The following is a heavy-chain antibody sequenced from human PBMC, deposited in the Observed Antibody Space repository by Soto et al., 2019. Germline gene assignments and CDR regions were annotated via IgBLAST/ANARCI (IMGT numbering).Heavy chain of an antibody. CDR2: ITSTGST. Sequence: EVQLLESGGGLAPPGGSLRLICAASGFTFSSYAMTWVRQSPEKGLEWVSTITSTGSTFYGDTVKGPFTISTDNYKSTLCLPTHRPSADHTAVYFCAKAHIFNAQSTGSPKRFGSWGQGTLITVSP. J-gene: IGHJ4*02. CDR3: AKAHIFNAQSTGSPKRFGS. D-gene: IGHD2-8*02. CDR1: GFTFSSYA. V-gene: IGHV3-23*05.